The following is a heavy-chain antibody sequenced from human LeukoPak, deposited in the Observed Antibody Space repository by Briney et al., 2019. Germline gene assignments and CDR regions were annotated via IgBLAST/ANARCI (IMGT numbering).Heavy chain of an antibody. J-gene: IGHJ5*02. CDR1: GGTFSSYG. Sequence: GASVKVSCKASGGTFSSYGISWVRQAPGQGLEWMRGIIPIFGTANYAQKFQGRVTITADKSTSTAYMELSSLRSEDTAVYYCARVYGSGSYYFWFDPWGQGTLVTVSS. D-gene: IGHD3-10*01. CDR2: IIPIFGTA. V-gene: IGHV1-69*06. CDR3: ARVYGSGSYYFWFDP.